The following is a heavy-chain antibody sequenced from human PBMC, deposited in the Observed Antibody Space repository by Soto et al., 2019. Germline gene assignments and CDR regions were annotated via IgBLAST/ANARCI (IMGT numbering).Heavy chain of an antibody. Sequence: GGSLRLSCAASGFTFSSYAMHWVRQAPGKGLEWVAVISYDGSNKYYADSVKGRFTISRDNSKNTLYLQMNSLRAEDTAVYYCARFWVSLDYWGQGTLVTVSS. CDR3: ARFWVSLDY. V-gene: IGHV3-30-3*01. CDR2: ISYDGSNK. CDR1: GFTFSSYA. J-gene: IGHJ4*02. D-gene: IGHD3-16*01.